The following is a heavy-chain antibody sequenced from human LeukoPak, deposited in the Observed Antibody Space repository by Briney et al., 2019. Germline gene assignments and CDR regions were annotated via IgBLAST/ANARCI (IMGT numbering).Heavy chain of an antibody. V-gene: IGHV1-2*02. CDR2: INPNSGAT. CDR1: GYTFMGYY. J-gene: IGHJ4*02. Sequence: GASVKVSCKASGYTFMGYYMDWVRQAPGQGLEWMGWINPNSGATKYAQKFQGRVTMTRDTSISTAYMELSSLTSDDTAVYYCARGVREISGYTGLDYWGQGTLVTVSS. CDR3: ARGVREISGYTGLDY. D-gene: IGHD3-22*01.